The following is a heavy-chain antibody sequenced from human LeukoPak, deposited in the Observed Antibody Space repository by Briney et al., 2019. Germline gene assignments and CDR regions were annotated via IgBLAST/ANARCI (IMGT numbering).Heavy chain of an antibody. Sequence: GGSLRLSCAASGFTFSSYWMHWVLQAPGKGLVWVSRINSDGSSTSYADSVKGRFTISRDNAKNTLYLQMNSLRAEDTAVYYCARATRHCSSTSCLSNWFDPWGQGTLVTVSS. CDR3: ARATRHCSSTSCLSNWFDP. J-gene: IGHJ5*02. CDR2: INSDGSST. CDR1: GFTFSSYW. D-gene: IGHD2-2*01. V-gene: IGHV3-74*01.